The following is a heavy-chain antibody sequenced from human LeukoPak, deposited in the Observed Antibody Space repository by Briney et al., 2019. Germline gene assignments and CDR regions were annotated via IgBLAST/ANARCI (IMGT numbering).Heavy chain of an antibody. CDR1: GYSISSGYY. J-gene: IGHJ4*02. CDR3: ARISSRRTGLDPSFDY. D-gene: IGHD3-3*02. CDR2: IYYSGST. Sequence: PSETLSLTCAVSGYSISSGYYWGWIRQPPGKGLEWSGRIYYSGSTYYIPSLKSRVTISVDTSKNQFSLKLSSVTAADTAVYYCARISSRRTGLDPSFDYWGQGTLVTVSS. V-gene: IGHV4-38-2*01.